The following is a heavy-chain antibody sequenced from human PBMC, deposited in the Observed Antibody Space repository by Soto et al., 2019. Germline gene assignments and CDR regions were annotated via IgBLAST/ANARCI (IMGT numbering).Heavy chain of an antibody. D-gene: IGHD2-15*01. J-gene: IGHJ4*02. CDR1: GYTFTGYY. V-gene: IGHV1-2*04. CDR3: ATSRDATSGGHDY. Sequence: ASVKVSCKASGYTFTGYYMHWVRQAPGQGLEWMGWISPNSGGTNYAQKFQGWVTMTRDTSISTAYMELSRLRSDDTAVYYCATSRDATSGGHDYWGQGTLVTVSS. CDR2: ISPNSGGT.